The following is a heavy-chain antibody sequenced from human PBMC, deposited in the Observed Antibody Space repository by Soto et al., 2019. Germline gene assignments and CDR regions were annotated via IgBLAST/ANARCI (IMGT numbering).Heavy chain of an antibody. J-gene: IGHJ4*02. CDR2: ISWNSGSI. D-gene: IGHD2-15*01. Sequence: EVQLVESGGGLVQPGRSLRLSCAASGFTFDDYAMHWVRQAPGKGLEWVSGISWNSGSIGYADSVKGRFTISRDNAKNSLYLQMNSLRAEDTALYYCAKESSSGGTQYCGQGTLVTVSS. V-gene: IGHV3-9*01. CDR3: AKESSSGGTQY. CDR1: GFTFDDYA.